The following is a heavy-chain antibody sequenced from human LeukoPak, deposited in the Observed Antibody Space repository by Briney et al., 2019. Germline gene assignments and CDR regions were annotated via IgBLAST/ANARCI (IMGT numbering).Heavy chain of an antibody. CDR1: GFTFSSYW. CDR3: ARESGYDSTPLDY. V-gene: IGHV3-7*01. CDR2: IKQDGSEK. D-gene: IGHD5-12*01. Sequence: GGSLRLSCAASGFTFSSYWMSWVRQAPGKGLEWVANIKQDGSEKYYVDSVKGRFTISRDNAKNSLYLQMSSLRAEDTAVYYCARESGYDSTPLDYWGQGTLVTVSS. J-gene: IGHJ4*02.